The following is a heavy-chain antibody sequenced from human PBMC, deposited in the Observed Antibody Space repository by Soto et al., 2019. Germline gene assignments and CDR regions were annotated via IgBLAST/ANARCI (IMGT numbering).Heavy chain of an antibody. CDR3: AKQLKYRAYYYPMDV. CDR2: IRGTSGST. D-gene: IGHD5-18*01. Sequence: EVQLLESGGGLVQPGGSLRLSCAASGFTFSAYAMSWVRQAPGKGLEWVSSIRGTSGSTDYADSVKGRFTISRDNSKNTLYLQMTSLRAVDTAVYYCAKQLKYRAYYYPMDVWGQGTTVTVSS. CDR1: GFTFSAYA. J-gene: IGHJ6*02. V-gene: IGHV3-23*01.